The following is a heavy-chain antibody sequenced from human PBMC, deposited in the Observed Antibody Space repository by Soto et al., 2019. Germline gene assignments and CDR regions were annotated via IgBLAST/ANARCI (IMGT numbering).Heavy chain of an antibody. CDR3: DGRYGSCFDY. CDR1: GGSTSRYY. Sequence: SETLSLTCTVSGGSTSRYYWSWIRQPPGKGLEWIGYIYYSGSTNYNPSLKSRVTISVDTSKDQFSLKLSSVTAADTAVYYCDGRYGSCFDYCARGTLVPVSA. CDR2: IYYSGST. D-gene: IGHD5-18*01. J-gene: IGHJ4*01. V-gene: IGHV4-59*08.